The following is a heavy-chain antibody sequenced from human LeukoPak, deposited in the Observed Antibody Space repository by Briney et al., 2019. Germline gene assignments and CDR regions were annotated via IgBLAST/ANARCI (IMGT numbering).Heavy chain of an antibody. V-gene: IGHV6-1*01. J-gene: IGHJ4*02. CDR2: TYYMSKWYN. CDR3: ARGTVYGDYVNY. D-gene: IGHD4-17*01. Sequence: SQTLSLTCAISGDSVSSNSAAWNWIRQSPSRGLEWLGRTYYMSKWYNDYAVAVKSRITINPDTSKNQFSPQLNSVTPEDTAVYYCARGTVYGDYVNYWGQGTLVTVSS. CDR1: GDSVSSNSAA.